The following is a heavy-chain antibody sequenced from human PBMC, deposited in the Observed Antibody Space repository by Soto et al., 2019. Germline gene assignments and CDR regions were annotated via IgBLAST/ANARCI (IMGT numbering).Heavy chain of an antibody. D-gene: IGHD6-19*01. V-gene: IGHV3-48*01. CDR3: VREAVAGTLNWFDP. J-gene: IGHJ5*02. Sequence: EVQLVESGGGLVQPGGSLRLSCAASGFSFSNYNMNWVRQAPGKGLEWVSYISSISSTKYYADSVKGRLTISRDNAKNTLYLQMNSLRAEDTAVYYCVREAVAGTLNWFDPWGQGTLVTVSS. CDR2: ISSISSTK. CDR1: GFSFSNYN.